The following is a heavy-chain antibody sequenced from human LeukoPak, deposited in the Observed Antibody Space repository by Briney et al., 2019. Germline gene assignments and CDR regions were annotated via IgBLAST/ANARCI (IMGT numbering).Heavy chain of an antibody. CDR2: IIPIFGTA. J-gene: IGHJ3*02. D-gene: IGHD6-19*01. V-gene: IGHV1-69*13. CDR1: GGTFSSYA. CDR3: ARGTQWLVLFSAFDI. Sequence: ASLKVSCKASGGTFSSYAISWVRQAPGQGLEWMGGIIPIFGTANYAQKFQGRVTITADESTSTAYMELSSLRSEDTAVYYCARGTQWLVLFSAFDIWGQGTMVTVSS.